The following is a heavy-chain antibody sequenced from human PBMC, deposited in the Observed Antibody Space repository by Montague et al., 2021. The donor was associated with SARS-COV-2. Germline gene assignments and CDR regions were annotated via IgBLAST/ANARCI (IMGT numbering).Heavy chain of an antibody. CDR3: ARMTTVTYPDYYYYGMDV. V-gene: IGHV2-70*01. D-gene: IGHD4-17*01. J-gene: IGHJ6*02. CDR2: IDWDDDK. Sequence: PALVKPTQTLTLTCTFSGFSLSTSGMCVSWIRQPPGKALEWLALIDWDDDKYYSTSLKTRLTISKDTSKNQEVLTMTNMDPVDTATYYCARMTTVTYPDYYYYGMDVWGQGTTVTVSS. CDR1: GFSLSTSGMC.